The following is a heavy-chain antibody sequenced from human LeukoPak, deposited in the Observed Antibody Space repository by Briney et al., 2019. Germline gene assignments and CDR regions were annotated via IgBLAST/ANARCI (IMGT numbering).Heavy chain of an antibody. J-gene: IGHJ3*02. CDR3: ASAPTGTLGAFDI. CDR1: GGSISSGGYY. V-gene: IGHV4-30-2*01. CDR2: IYHSGST. Sequence: SETLSLTCTVSGGSISSGGYYWSWIRQPPGKGLEWIGYIYHSGSTYYNPSLKSRVTISVDRSKNQFSLKLSSVTAADTAVYYCASAPTGTLGAFDIWGQGTMVTVSS. D-gene: IGHD1-1*01.